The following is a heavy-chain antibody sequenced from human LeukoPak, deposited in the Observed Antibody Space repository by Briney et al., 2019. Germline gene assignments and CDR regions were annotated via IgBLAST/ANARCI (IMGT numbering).Heavy chain of an antibody. CDR2: IYPGDSDT. Sequence: PGEPLKISCKGSGYSCTNYWIAWVRQMPGKGLEWMGIIYPGDSDTRYSPSFQGQVTISADKSISTAYLQWSSLKASDTAMYYCARREGGSSWYRIDYWGQGTLVTVSS. D-gene: IGHD6-13*01. CDR1: GYSCTNYW. CDR3: ARREGGSSWYRIDY. V-gene: IGHV5-51*01. J-gene: IGHJ4*02.